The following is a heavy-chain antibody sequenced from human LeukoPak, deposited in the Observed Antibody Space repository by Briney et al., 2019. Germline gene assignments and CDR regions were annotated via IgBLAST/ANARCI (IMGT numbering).Heavy chain of an antibody. V-gene: IGHV3-23*01. CDR3: AKGGNLDAFDI. J-gene: IGHJ3*02. Sequence: GGSLRLSCAASGFTFSTYAMSWVRQAPGKGLEWVSAISSNGGSTYYADSVKGRFTISRDNSKNTLYLQMNSLRAEDTAVYYCAKGGNLDAFDIWGQGTMVTVSS. D-gene: IGHD3-16*01. CDR1: GFTFSTYA. CDR2: ISSNGGST.